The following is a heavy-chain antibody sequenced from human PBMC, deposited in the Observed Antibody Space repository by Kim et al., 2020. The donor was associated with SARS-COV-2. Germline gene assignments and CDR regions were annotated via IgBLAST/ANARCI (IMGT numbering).Heavy chain of an antibody. J-gene: IGHJ6*02. V-gene: IGHV1-69*13. Sequence: SVKVSCKASGGTFSSYAISWVRQAPGQGLEWMGGIIPIFGTANYAQKFQGRVTITADESTSTAYMELSSLRSEDTAVYYCARGTLGGSGTPWVGMDVWGQGTTVTVSS. D-gene: IGHD3-10*01. CDR3: ARGTLGGSGTPWVGMDV. CDR1: GGTFSSYA. CDR2: IIPIFGTA.